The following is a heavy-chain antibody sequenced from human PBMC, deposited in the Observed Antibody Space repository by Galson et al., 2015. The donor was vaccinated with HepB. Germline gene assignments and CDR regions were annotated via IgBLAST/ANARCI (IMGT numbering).Heavy chain of an antibody. Sequence: SLRLSCAASGFTFSSYGMHWVRQAPGKGLEWVAVIWYDGSNRYHADSVKGRFTISRDNSKNTLYLQMNSLRAEDTAVYYCARANERCSYGPSDYWGQGTLVAVSS. V-gene: IGHV3-33*08. CDR2: IWYDGSNR. CDR1: GFTFSSYG. CDR3: ARANERCSYGPSDY. D-gene: IGHD5-18*01. J-gene: IGHJ4*02.